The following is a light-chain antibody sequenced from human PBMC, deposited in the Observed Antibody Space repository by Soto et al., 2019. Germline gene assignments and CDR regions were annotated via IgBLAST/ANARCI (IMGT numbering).Light chain of an antibody. CDR1: QSVLYTSNNKNY. J-gene: IGKJ4*01. Sequence: DIVMTQSPDSLAVSLGERATINCKSSQSVLYTSNNKNYLAWYQQKPGQPPKLLIYWASTRESGVPDRFSGGGSGTDFTLTISSLQAEDVALYFCQQYYSTPLTFGGGTKVEI. V-gene: IGKV4-1*01. CDR3: QQYYSTPLT. CDR2: WAS.